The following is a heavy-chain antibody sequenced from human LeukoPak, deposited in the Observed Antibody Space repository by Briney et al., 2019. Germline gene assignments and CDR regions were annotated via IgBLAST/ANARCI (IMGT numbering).Heavy chain of an antibody. D-gene: IGHD2-2*01. V-gene: IGHV4-38-2*01. J-gene: IGHJ3*01. CDR1: GYYISSGYY. Sequence: PSETLSLTCAVPGYYISSGYYWGWIRHPPGKGLEWIGSIYHSGSTYYNPSLKSRVTISVDTSKNRFSLKLSSVTAADTAVYYCARHVSLDIVVVPAAISVWGQGTMVTVSS. CDR3: ARHVSLDIVVVPAAISV. CDR2: IYHSGST.